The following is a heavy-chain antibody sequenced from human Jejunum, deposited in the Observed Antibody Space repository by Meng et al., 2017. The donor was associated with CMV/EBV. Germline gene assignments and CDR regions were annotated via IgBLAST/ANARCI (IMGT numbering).Heavy chain of an antibody. Sequence: EVQLLESGGGLVQPGGSLRLSCAASGFTFNTYAMNWIRQAPGKGLEWVSAISGSGDSIYYADSVKGRFTVSRDNSKNILNLQMNSLRADDTAVYYCARVWGTGTIFGYWGQGTLVTVYS. J-gene: IGHJ4*02. CDR2: ISGSGDSI. D-gene: IGHD1-1*01. CDR3: ARVWGTGTIFGY. CDR1: GFTFNTYA. V-gene: IGHV3-23*01.